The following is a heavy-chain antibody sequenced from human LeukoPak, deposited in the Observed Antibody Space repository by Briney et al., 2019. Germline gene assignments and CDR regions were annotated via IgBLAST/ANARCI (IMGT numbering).Heavy chain of an antibody. CDR1: GFTFSSYV. V-gene: IGHV3-30*04. CDR3: ARDRPNILFMDAFEY. D-gene: IGHD3-9*01. CDR2: ISNDGSHK. Sequence: PGGSLRLSCVASGFTFSSYVMHWVRQAPGKGLEWVALISNDGSHKYYADSVKGRFTISRDNSKNTLQLQMNSLRTDDTAIYYCARDRPNILFMDAFEYWGQGSLVTVSS. J-gene: IGHJ4*02.